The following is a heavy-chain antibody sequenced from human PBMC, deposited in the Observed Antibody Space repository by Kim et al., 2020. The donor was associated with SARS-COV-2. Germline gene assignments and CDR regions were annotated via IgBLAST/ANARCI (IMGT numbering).Heavy chain of an antibody. CDR2: IYPGDSDT. Sequence: GESLKISCKGSGYSFTSYWIGWVRQMPGKGLEWMGIIYPGDSDTRYSPSFQGQVTISADKSISTAYLQWSSLKASDTAMYYCARRSFDSSSWYPYYYYMDVWGQRTTVTVSS. V-gene: IGHV5-51*01. CDR1: GYSFTSYW. J-gene: IGHJ6*03. D-gene: IGHD6-13*01. CDR3: ARRSFDSSSWYPYYYYMDV.